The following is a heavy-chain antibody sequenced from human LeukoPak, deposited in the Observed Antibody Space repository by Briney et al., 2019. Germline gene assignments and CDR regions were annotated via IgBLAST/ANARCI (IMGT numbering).Heavy chain of an antibody. CDR1: GFTFTTYS. Sequence: GGSLRLSCEASGFTFTTYSMTWVRQAPGKGLEWASIISSGSSAIFSADARKGRFTISRDNAKNSVFLQMKSLRADDTAIYYCARNLVWGGSSSSLGYWGQGTLVTVAS. J-gene: IGHJ4*02. CDR2: ISSGSSAI. V-gene: IGHV3-21*01. CDR3: ARNLVWGGSSSSLGY. D-gene: IGHD6-6*01.